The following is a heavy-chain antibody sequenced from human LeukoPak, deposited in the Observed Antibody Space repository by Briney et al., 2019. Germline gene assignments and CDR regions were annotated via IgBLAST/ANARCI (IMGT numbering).Heavy chain of an antibody. V-gene: IGHV1-2*02. CDR3: AREKTGDRYYYYGMDV. J-gene: IGHJ6*02. D-gene: IGHD7-27*01. CDR2: INPNSGGT. CDR1: GYTFTGYY. Sequence: ASVKVSCKASGYTFTGYYMHWVRQAPGQGLEWMGWINPNSGGTNYAQKFQGRVTMTRDTSISTAYMELSRLRSDDTAVYYCAREKTGDRYYYYGMDVWSQGTTVTVSS.